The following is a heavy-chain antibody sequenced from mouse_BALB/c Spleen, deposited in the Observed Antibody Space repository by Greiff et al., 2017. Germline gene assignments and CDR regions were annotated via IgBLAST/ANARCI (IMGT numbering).Heavy chain of an antibody. CDR3: AEGMGPWFAY. CDR2: ISDGGSYT. Sequence: EVKLVESGGGLVKPGGSLKLSCAASGFTFSDYYMYWVRQTPEKRLEWVATISDGGSYTYYPDSVKGRFTISRDNAKNNLYLQMSSLKSEDTAMYYCAEGMGPWFAYWGQGTLVTVSA. J-gene: IGHJ3*01. CDR1: GFTFSDYY. V-gene: IGHV5-4*02. D-gene: IGHD2-3*01.